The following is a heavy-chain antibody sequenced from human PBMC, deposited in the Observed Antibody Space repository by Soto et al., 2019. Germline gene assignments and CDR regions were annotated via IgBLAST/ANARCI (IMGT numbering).Heavy chain of an antibody. CDR3: ARDPRTARASAMDV. V-gene: IGHV3-33*01. CDR2: VWYDGSNG. J-gene: IGHJ6*02. D-gene: IGHD6-6*01. Sequence: QVHLVESGGGVVQPGRSLRLSCTASGFIFSNFGMHWVRQAPGKGLEWVAGVWYDGSNGVSAESVKGRFTISRDNSKNTLYLQMTSLRAEDMAVYYCARDPRTARASAMDVWGQGTTVTVSS. CDR1: GFIFSNFG.